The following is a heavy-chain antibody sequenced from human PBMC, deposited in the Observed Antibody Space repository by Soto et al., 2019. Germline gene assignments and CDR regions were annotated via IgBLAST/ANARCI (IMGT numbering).Heavy chain of an antibody. D-gene: IGHD6-13*01. V-gene: IGHV4-39*01. J-gene: IGHJ5*02. CDR2: IYYTGST. CDR1: GGSISSSTYY. CDR3: ARTPRWRGAAAGLKRGWFDP. Sequence: SETLSLTCTLSGGSISSSTYYWGWIRQPPGKGLEWIGSIYYTGSTYYNSSLKSRVTIFVDTSKSQFSLKLNSVTAADTAVYYCARTPRWRGAAAGLKRGWFDPWGQGTLVTVSS.